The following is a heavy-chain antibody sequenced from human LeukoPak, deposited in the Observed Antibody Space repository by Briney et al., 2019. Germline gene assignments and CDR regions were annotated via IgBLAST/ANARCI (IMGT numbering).Heavy chain of an antibody. CDR1: GFTFSNYW. D-gene: IGHD2-15*01. Sequence: GGSLRLSCAASGFTFSNYWMGWVRQAPGKGLEWVGNIKQDGTEKYYVDSVKGRFTISRDSAKNSVYLQMNSLRVDDTARYYCARSQLLPQDVFSIWGQGTMVIVSS. V-gene: IGHV3-7*01. J-gene: IGHJ3*02. CDR2: IKQDGTEK. CDR3: ARSQLLPQDVFSI.